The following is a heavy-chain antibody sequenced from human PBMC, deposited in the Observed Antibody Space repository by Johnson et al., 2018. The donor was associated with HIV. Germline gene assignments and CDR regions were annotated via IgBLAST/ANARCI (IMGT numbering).Heavy chain of an antibody. D-gene: IGHD5-24*01. V-gene: IGHV3-30-3*01. J-gene: IGHJ3*02. CDR1: GFTFSSYA. CDR3: ARQKNSQGRWLQVDAFDI. Sequence: QVQLVESGGGVVQPGRSLRLSCAASGFTFSSYAMHWVRQAPGKGLEWVAVISNDGRNKYYADSVKGRFTISRDKSKHTLYRQMNSLRAEDTAVYYCARQKNSQGRWLQVDAFDIWGQGTMVTVSS. CDR2: ISNDGRNK.